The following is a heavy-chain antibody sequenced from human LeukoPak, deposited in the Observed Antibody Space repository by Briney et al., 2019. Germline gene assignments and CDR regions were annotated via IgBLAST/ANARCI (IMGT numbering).Heavy chain of an antibody. D-gene: IGHD5-12*01. CDR1: GFTFSSYE. CDR3: ARDAIVARYGGY. Sequence: GGSLRLSCAASGFTFSSYEMNWVRQAPGKGLEWVSYISSSGSTIYYADSVKGRFTISRDNAKNSLYLQMNSLRPDDTAVYYCARDAIVARYGGYWGQGTLVTVSS. CDR2: ISSSGSTI. J-gene: IGHJ4*02. V-gene: IGHV3-48*03.